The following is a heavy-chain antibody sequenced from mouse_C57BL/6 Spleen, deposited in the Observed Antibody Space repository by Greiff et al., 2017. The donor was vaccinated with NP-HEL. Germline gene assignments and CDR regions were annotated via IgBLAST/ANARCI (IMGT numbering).Heavy chain of an antibody. J-gene: IGHJ2*01. CDR2: INYDGSST. D-gene: IGHD1-1*01. V-gene: IGHV5-16*01. Sequence: EVKLMESEGGLVQPGSSMKLSCTASGFTFSDYYMAWVRQVPEKGLEWVANINYDGSSTYYLDSLKSRFIISRDNAKNILYLQMSSLKSEDTATYYCAREPYGSSYGGAFDYWGKGTTLTVSS. CDR3: AREPYGSSYGGAFDY. CDR1: GFTFSDYY.